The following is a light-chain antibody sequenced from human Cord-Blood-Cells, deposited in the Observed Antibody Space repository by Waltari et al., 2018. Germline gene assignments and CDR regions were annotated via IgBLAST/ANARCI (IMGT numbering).Light chain of an antibody. CDR1: QSVLYSPNNKNY. CDR3: QQYYSTPWT. J-gene: IGKJ1*01. Sequence: DIVMTQSPDSLAVSLGERATINCKSSQSVLYSPNNKNYLAWDQQKPGQPPKLLISWASTRESGVPDRFSGSGSGTDFTLTISSLQAEDVAVYYCQQYYSTPWTFGQGTKVEIK. V-gene: IGKV4-1*01. CDR2: WAS.